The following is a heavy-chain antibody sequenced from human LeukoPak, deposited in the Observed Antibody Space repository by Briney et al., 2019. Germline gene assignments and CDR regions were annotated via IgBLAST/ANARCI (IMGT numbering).Heavy chain of an antibody. Sequence: GGSLRLPCAASGFTFSSYSMNWVRQAPGKGLEWVSSISSSSSYIYYADSVKGRFTISRDNAKNSLYLQMNSLRAEDTAVYYCAKDRKTTVTTHDYWGQGTLVTVSS. CDR1: GFTFSSYS. CDR2: ISSSSSYI. CDR3: AKDRKTTVTTHDY. J-gene: IGHJ4*02. V-gene: IGHV3-21*04. D-gene: IGHD4-17*01.